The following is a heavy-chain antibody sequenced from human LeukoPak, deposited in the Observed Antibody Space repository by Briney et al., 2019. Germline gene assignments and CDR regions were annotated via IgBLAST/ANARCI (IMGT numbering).Heavy chain of an antibody. D-gene: IGHD6-13*01. CDR2: ISAYNGNT. J-gene: IGHJ4*02. Sequence: ASVKVSCKASGYTFTSYGISWLRQAPAQGLEWMGWISAYNGNTNYAQKLQGRVTMTPDTSTSTAYMELRSLRSDDTAVYYCARAHSSSWYAGRDYFDYWGQGTLVTVSS. CDR3: ARAHSSSWYAGRDYFDY. CDR1: GYTFTSYG. V-gene: IGHV1-18*01.